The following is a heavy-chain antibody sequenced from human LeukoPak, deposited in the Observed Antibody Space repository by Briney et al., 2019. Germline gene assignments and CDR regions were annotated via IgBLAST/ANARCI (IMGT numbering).Heavy chain of an antibody. V-gene: IGHV4-34*01. D-gene: IGHD2-2*01. CDR1: GGSFSGYY. Sequence: LETLSLTCAVYGGSFSGYYWSWISQPPGKRLEWIGEINHSGSTNYNPSLKSRVTISVDTSKNQFSLKLSSVTAADTAVYYCARGRYCSSTSCYPGGRGMDVWGQGTTVTVSS. J-gene: IGHJ6*02. CDR3: ARGRYCSSTSCYPGGRGMDV. CDR2: INHSGST.